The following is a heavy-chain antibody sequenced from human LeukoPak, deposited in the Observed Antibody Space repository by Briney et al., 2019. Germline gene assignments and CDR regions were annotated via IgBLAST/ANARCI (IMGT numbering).Heavy chain of an antibody. CDR1: GGSISSGTYY. Sequence: SETLSLTCTVSGGSISSGTYYWSWIRQHPGKGLEWIGYIYYSGSIYYNPSLKSRVTISVDTSKNQFSLKLSSVTAADTAVYYCARSLGCSSTSCYSFFDYWGQGTLVTVSS. V-gene: IGHV4-31*03. CDR3: ARSLGCSSTSCYSFFDY. J-gene: IGHJ4*02. CDR2: IYYSGSI. D-gene: IGHD2-2*01.